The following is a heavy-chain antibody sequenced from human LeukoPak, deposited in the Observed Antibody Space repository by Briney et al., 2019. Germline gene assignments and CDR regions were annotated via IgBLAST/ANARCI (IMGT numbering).Heavy chain of an antibody. CDR2: IWDDGSKK. CDR3: ARDLGRGNTPFDY. V-gene: IGHV3-33*01. CDR1: GFNFSSFG. D-gene: IGHD3-16*01. Sequence: GSSLRLSCAAPGFNFSSFGMHWVRQAPVRGMEWVAVIWDDGSKKYYADSVKARFTISRDNTKNTVYLQMDSLRAEDTALYYCARDLGRGNTPFDYWGQGTLVTVSS. J-gene: IGHJ4*02.